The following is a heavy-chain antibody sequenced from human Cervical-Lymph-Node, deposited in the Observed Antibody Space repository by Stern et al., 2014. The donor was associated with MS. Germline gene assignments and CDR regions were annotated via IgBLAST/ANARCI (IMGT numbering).Heavy chain of an antibody. CDR3: ARSGGSSWHPTYYLHY. CDR1: GHTLTTYD. J-gene: IGHJ4*02. V-gene: IGHV1-3*01. D-gene: IGHD6-13*01. CDR2: INAGSGST. Sequence: QVQLVESGAEVKKPGASVKISCKAPGHTLTTYDIHWVRQAPGQRLEWMGWINAGSGSTRYSQKFQGRVTFTRDTSSSNAYVDMSSLKSEDTAVYYCARSGGSSWHPTYYLHYWGQGTLVTVSS.